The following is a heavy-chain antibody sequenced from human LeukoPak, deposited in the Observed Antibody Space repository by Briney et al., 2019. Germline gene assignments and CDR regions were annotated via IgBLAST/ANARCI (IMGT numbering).Heavy chain of an antibody. D-gene: IGHD2-15*01. CDR2: ISDSGGDT. Sequence: TGGSLRLSCAASGFTFSSYAMGWVREATGKGLEWVSAISDSGGDTYYADSVKGRFTISKDNSKNTLYLQMNGLISDDTAVYYCAKGSSGGRPYYFDYWAQGALVTVSS. V-gene: IGHV3-23*01. J-gene: IGHJ4*02. CDR1: GFTFSSYA. CDR3: AKGSSGGRPYYFDY.